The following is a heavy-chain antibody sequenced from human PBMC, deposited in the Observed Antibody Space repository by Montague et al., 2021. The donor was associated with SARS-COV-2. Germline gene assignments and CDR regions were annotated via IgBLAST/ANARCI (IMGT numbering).Heavy chain of an antibody. D-gene: IGHD3-10*01. CDR3: AKAGGPSILRGANRHWYFDL. CDR1: GFTFSSYG. V-gene: IGHV3-30*18. Sequence: SLRLSCAASGFTFSSYGMHWVRQAPGKGLEWMAVISYDGSTEYYADSVKGRFTISRDNSKNTLYLQMNSLRPEDTAVYYCAKAGGPSILRGANRHWYFDLWGRGTLVTVSS. J-gene: IGHJ2*01. CDR2: ISYDGSTE.